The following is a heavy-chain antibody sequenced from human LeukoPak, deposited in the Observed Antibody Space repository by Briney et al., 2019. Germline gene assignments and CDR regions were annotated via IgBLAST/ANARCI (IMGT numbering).Heavy chain of an antibody. J-gene: IGHJ4*02. CDR2: IYYSGST. Sequence: PSETLSLTCSVSGGSISRYYWGWIRQPPGKGLEWIGYIYYSGSTNYNPSLKSRVTISVDTSKNQFSVKLSSVTAADTAVYYCARRECGGGSCYFDYWGQGTLVTVSS. V-gene: IGHV4-59*08. D-gene: IGHD2-15*01. CDR1: GGSISRYY. CDR3: ARRECGGGSCYFDY.